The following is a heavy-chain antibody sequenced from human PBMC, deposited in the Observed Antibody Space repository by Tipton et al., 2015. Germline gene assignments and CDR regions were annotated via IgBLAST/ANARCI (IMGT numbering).Heavy chain of an antibody. D-gene: IGHD3-3*01. CDR1: SDSISKYY. J-gene: IGHJ6*02. Sequence: TLSLTCSVSSDSISKYYWSWIRQPPGKELEWIGYIQYSGSTNYNPSLKSRVTISVDTSKTQFSLRRSSVTAADTAVYYCARESLNTIFGVVLDSGMDGWGQGTTVTVSS. V-gene: IGHV4-59*12. CDR3: ARESLNTIFGVVLDSGMDG. CDR2: IQYSGST.